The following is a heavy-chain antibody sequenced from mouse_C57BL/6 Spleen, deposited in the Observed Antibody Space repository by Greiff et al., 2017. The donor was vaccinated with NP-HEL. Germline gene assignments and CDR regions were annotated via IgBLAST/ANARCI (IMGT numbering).Heavy chain of an antibody. D-gene: IGHD6-5*01. CDR1: GYAFTNYL. CDR2: INPGSGGT. CDR3: ARGLRNAMDY. Sequence: VQLVESGAELVRPGTSVKVSCKASGYAFTNYLIEWVKQRPGQGLEWIGVINPGSGGTNYNEKFKGKATLTADKSSSTAYMQLSSLTSEDSAVYFCARGLRNAMDYWGQGTSVTVSS. J-gene: IGHJ4*01. V-gene: IGHV1-54*01.